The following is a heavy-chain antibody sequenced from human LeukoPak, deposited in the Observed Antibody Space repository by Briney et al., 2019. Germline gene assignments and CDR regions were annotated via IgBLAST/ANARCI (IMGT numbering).Heavy chain of an antibody. V-gene: IGHV3-11*06. CDR3: ATTVAGTVEYFQH. D-gene: IGHD6-19*01. J-gene: IGHJ1*01. CDR2: ISSSSSYT. CDR1: GFTFSDYY. Sequence: GGSLRLSCAASGFTFSDYYMSWIRQAPGKGLEWASYISSSSSYTNYADSVKGRFTISRDNAKNSLYLQMNSLRAEDTAVYYCATTVAGTVEYFQHWGQGTLVTVSS.